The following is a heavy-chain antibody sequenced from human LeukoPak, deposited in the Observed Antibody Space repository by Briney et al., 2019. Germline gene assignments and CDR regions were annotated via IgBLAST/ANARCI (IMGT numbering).Heavy chain of an antibody. Sequence: SGPTLVKPTQTLMLTCILPGFSLSSRGVAVGWIRQPPGKSLEWLTLIYWGDDKLYNTYLKSRLTITKDTSKNQVVLTMTNMDPVDTATYYCAHEKRYSFDLFANWGQGTLVTVSS. CDR1: GFSLSSRGVA. D-gene: IGHD5-18*01. J-gene: IGHJ4*02. CDR2: IYWGDDK. V-gene: IGHV2-5*02. CDR3: AHEKRYSFDLFAN.